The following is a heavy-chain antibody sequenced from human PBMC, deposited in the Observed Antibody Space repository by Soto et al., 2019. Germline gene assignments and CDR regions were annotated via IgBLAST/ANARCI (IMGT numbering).Heavy chain of an antibody. CDR1: GFTFSSYA. V-gene: IGHV3-23*01. CDR3: AKDLWGVDMTTVTTIDY. Sequence: EVQLLESGGGLVQPGGSLRPSCAASGFTFSSYAMSWVRQAPGKGLEWVSAISGSGGSTYYADSVKGRFTISRDNSKNTLYLQMNSLRAEDTAVYYCAKDLWGVDMTTVTTIDYWGQGTLVTVSS. CDR2: ISGSGGST. J-gene: IGHJ4*02. D-gene: IGHD4-17*01.